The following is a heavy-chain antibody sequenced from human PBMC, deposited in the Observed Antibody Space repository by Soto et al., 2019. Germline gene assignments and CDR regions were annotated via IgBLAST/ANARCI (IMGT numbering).Heavy chain of an antibody. D-gene: IGHD5-18*01. CDR2: ISYGGST. J-gene: IGHJ4*02. CDR3: SRGILV. V-gene: IGHV4-31*03. CDR1: GGSINSGGYC. Sequence: QVQLQESGPGLVKPSQTLSLTCTVSGGSINSGGYCWSWIRQHPGKGLDWIGCISYGGSTSYNPSVKRRLTTSVDTSKNQFSLKLTSVTAADTAVYYCSRGILVWGQGALITVSS.